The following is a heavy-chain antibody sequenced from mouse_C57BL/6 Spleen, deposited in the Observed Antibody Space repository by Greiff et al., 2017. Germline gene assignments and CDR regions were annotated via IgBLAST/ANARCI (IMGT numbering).Heavy chain of an antibody. D-gene: IGHD2-4*01. CDR3: ARIRDYDYDDGDYYAMDY. J-gene: IGHJ4*01. CDR1: GFSLTSYA. V-gene: IGHV2-9-1*01. Sequence: QVHVKQSGPGLVAPSQSLSITCTVSGFSLTSYAISWVRQPPGKGLEWLGVIWTGGGTNYNSALKSRLSISKDNSKSQVFLKMNSLQTDDTARYYCARIRDYDYDDGDYYAMDYWGQGTSVTVSS. CDR2: IWTGGGT.